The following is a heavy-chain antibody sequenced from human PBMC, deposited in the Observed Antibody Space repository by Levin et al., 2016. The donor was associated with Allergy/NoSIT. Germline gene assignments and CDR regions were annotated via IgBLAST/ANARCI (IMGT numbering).Heavy chain of an antibody. V-gene: IGHV1-24*01. CDR2: FDPEDGET. J-gene: IGHJ4*02. CDR1: GYTLTELS. D-gene: IGHD1-26*01. Sequence: ASVKVSCKVSGYTLTELSMHWVRQAPGKGLEWMGGFDPEDGETIYAQKFQGRITMTRDTSTTTVYMELGSLRSEDTAVYYCARWKSGSYYGDYWGQGTLVTVSS. CDR3: ARWKSGSYYGDY.